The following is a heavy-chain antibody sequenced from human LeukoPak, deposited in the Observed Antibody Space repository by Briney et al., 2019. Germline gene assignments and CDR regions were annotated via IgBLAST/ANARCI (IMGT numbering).Heavy chain of an antibody. CDR1: GFTFSSYA. Sequence: GGSLGLSCAASGFTFSSYAMHWVRQAPGKGLEWVAVISYDGSNKYYADSVKGRFTISRDNSKNTLYLQMNSLRAEDTAVYYCARDLEMYNSLINDYWGQGTLVTVSS. CDR3: ARDLEMYNSLINDY. CDR2: ISYDGSNK. D-gene: IGHD3-3*01. J-gene: IGHJ4*02. V-gene: IGHV3-30-3*01.